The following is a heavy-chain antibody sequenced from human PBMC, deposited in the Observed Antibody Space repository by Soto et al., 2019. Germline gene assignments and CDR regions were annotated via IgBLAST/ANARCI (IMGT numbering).Heavy chain of an antibody. V-gene: IGHV1-2*04. CDR2: INPNSGGT. J-gene: IGHJ6*02. CDR3: ARDGERITMVRGVIIGYYGMDV. D-gene: IGHD3-10*01. CDR1: GYTFTGYY. Sequence: ASVKVSCKASGYTFTGYYMQWVRQAPGQGLEWMGWINPNSGGTNYAQKFQGWVTMTRDTSISTAYMELSRLRSDDTAVYYCARDGERITMVRGVIIGYYGMDVWGQGTTVTVSS.